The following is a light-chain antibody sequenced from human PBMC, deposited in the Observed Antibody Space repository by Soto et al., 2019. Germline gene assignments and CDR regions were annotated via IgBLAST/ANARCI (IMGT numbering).Light chain of an antibody. CDR1: QGISSY. CDR2: AAS. V-gene: IGKV1-9*01. Sequence: DIQLTQSPSFLSASVGDRVTITCRASQGISSYLAWYHQKPGKAPKLLICAASTLQSGVPSRFSGSGSGTEFTLTISSLQPEDFATYYCQQLNSYPYPLGLGTRLEIK. CDR3: QQLNSYPYP. J-gene: IGKJ5*01.